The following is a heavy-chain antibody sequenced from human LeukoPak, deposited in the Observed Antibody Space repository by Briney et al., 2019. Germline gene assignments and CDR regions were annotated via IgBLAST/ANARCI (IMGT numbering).Heavy chain of an antibody. CDR3: ARITTRYFDY. CDR1: GFTFSNYW. J-gene: IGHJ4*02. Sequence: GGSLRLSCAPSGFTFSNYWMTWVRQPPGKGLEWVANIVQDGTEKYYVDSVKGRFTISRDNAKNSLFLQMDRLSAEDTALYYCARITTRYFDYWGQGTLVTVSS. CDR2: IVQDGTEK. D-gene: IGHD1-1*01. V-gene: IGHV3-7*05.